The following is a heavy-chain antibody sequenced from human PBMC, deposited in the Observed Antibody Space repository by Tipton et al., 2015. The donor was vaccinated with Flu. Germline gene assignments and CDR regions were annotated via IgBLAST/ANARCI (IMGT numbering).Heavy chain of an antibody. CDR1: GYTFTGYY. CDR3: GRVDNGNYTSFDF. J-gene: IGHJ4*02. D-gene: IGHD1-26*01. Sequence: QLVQSGAEVKKPGASVKVSCKTSGYTFTGYYIHWVRQARGQGLEWMGWINPNSGGTNSAHKFQGRVTMTRDTSISTAYMELSDLISDDTAVYYCGRVDNGNYTSFDFWGQGTLVTVSS. CDR2: INPNSGGT. V-gene: IGHV1-2*07.